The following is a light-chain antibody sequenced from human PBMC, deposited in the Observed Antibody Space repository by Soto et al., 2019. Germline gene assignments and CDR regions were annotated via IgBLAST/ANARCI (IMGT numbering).Light chain of an antibody. Sequence: DIQMTQSPSSLSASVGDRVTITCRASQSISRYLNWYQQKPGKAPKLLIYDASSLGSGVPSRFSGSGSGTEFTLTISSLQPDDFATYFCQQYQTYSTFGQGTRLEIK. CDR2: DAS. CDR1: QSISRY. V-gene: IGKV1-5*01. J-gene: IGKJ5*01. CDR3: QQYQTYST.